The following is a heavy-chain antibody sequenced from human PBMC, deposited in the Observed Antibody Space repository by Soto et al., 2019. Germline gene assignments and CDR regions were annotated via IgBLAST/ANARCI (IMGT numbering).Heavy chain of an antibody. CDR3: AKEGGGYGGVYYYYYYYMDV. J-gene: IGHJ6*03. V-gene: IGHV3-23*01. D-gene: IGHD5-12*01. Sequence: EVQLLESGGGLVQPGGSLRLSCAASGFTFSSYAMSWVRQAPGKGLEWVSAISGSGGSTYYVDSVKGRFTISRDNSKNALYLQRNSLIAEDTAVYYCAKEGGGYGGVYYYYYYYMDVWGKGTTVPVSS. CDR1: GFTFSSYA. CDR2: ISGSGGST.